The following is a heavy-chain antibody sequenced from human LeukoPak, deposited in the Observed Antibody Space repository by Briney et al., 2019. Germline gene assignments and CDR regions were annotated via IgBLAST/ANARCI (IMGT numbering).Heavy chain of an antibody. CDR2: ISPYTGNS. CDR3: ARVGYSSSWYGTH. V-gene: IGHV1-18*01. D-gene: IGHD6-13*01. Sequence: ASVKVSCKASGYTFSNYVLTWVRQAPGQGLEWMGRISPYTGNSNYAQKLQGRVTMTTDTSTSTAYMELRSLRSDDTAVYYCARVGYSSSWYGTHWGQGTTVTVSS. CDR1: GYTFSNYV. J-gene: IGHJ6*02.